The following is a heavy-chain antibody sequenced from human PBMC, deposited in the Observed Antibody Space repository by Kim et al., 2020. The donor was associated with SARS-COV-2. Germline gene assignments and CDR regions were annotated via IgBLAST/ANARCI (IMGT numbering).Heavy chain of an antibody. CDR2: INAGNGNT. J-gene: IGHJ4*02. CDR1: GYTFTSYA. Sequence: ASVKVSCKASGYTFTSYAMHWVRQAPGQRLEWMGWINAGNGNTKYSQKFQGRVTITRDTSASTAYMELSSLRSEDTAVYYCARDAEGLVEMDYWGQGTLVTVSS. V-gene: IGHV1-3*01. CDR3: ARDAEGLVEMDY. D-gene: IGHD6-19*01.